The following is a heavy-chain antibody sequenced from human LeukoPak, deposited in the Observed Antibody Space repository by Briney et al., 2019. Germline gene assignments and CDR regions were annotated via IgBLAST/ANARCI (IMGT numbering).Heavy chain of an antibody. D-gene: IGHD6-25*01. J-gene: IGHJ4*02. Sequence: SGPTLVKPTQTLTLTCTFSGFSLSTSGVGVGWIRQPPGKALEWLALIYWNDDKRYSPSLKSRLTITKDTSKNQVVLTVTNMDPVDTATYYCAHRSLSGGHFDYWGQGTLVTVSS. CDR3: AHRSLSGGHFDY. V-gene: IGHV2-5*01. CDR1: GFSLSTSGVG. CDR2: IYWNDDK.